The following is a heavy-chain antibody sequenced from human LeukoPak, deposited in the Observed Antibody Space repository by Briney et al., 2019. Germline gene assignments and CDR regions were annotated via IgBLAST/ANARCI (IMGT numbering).Heavy chain of an antibody. CDR1: GFTFSSYA. V-gene: IGHV3-30-3*01. D-gene: IGHD5-18*01. CDR3: ARDHNVGYSYGSPSDY. J-gene: IGHJ4*02. Sequence: GGSLRLSCAASGFTFSSYAMPWVRQAPGKGLEWVAVISYDGSNKYYADSVKGRFTISRDNSKNTLYLQMNSLRAEDTAVYYCARDHNVGYSYGSPSDYWGQGTLVTVSS. CDR2: ISYDGSNK.